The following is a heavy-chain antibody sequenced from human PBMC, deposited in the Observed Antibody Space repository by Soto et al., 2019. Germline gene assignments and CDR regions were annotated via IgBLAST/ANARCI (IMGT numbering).Heavy chain of an antibody. CDR2: ISYDGSNK. Sequence: GGSLRLSCAASGFTFSSYAMHWVRQAPGKGLERVADISYDGSNKYYADSVKGRFTISRDNSKNTLYLQMNSLRAEDTAVYYCARAAIRSITSEQLVQAHIDYWGLGTLVTVS. CDR3: ARAAIRSITSEQLVQAHIDY. CDR1: GFTFSSYA. D-gene: IGHD6-13*01. V-gene: IGHV3-30-3*01. J-gene: IGHJ4*02.